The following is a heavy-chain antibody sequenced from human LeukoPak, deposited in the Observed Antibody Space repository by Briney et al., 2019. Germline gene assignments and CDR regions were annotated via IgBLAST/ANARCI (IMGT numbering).Heavy chain of an antibody. V-gene: IGHV4-4*07. D-gene: IGHD5-18*01. CDR1: GGSLSGYY. J-gene: IGHJ4*02. Sequence: SETLSLTCAVSGGSLSGYYWSWIRQPAGKGLVWIGRIYTSGSTNYNPSLKSRVTMSVDASKNQFSLKLSSVTAADTAVYYCARDNGYGSNDYWGQGTLVTVSS. CDR2: IYTSGST. CDR3: ARDNGYGSNDY.